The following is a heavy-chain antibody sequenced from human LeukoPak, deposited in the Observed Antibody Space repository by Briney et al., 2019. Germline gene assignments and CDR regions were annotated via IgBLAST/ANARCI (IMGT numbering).Heavy chain of an antibody. CDR2: INHSGST. V-gene: IGHV4-34*01. D-gene: IGHD3-16*02. CDR1: GGSFSGYY. Sequence: IPSETLSLTCAVYGGSFSGYYWSWIRQPPGKGLEWIGEINHSGSTNYNPSLKSRVTISVDTSKNQFSLKLSSVTAADTAVYYCARASSYRVTRDYWGQGTLVTVSS. J-gene: IGHJ4*02. CDR3: ARASSYRVTRDY.